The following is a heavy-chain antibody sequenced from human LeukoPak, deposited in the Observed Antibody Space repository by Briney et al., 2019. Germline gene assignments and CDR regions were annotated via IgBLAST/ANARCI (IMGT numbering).Heavy chain of an antibody. Sequence: SETLSLTCTVSGGSISSSSYYWGWIRQPPEKGLEWIGSIYYSGSTYYNPSLKSRVTISVDTSKNQSSLKLSSVTAADTAVYYCARSYSSSSSTYYYYYMDVWGKGTTVTVSS. CDR2: IYYSGST. CDR1: GGSISSSSYY. V-gene: IGHV4-39*01. J-gene: IGHJ6*03. D-gene: IGHD6-6*01. CDR3: ARSYSSSSSTYYYYYMDV.